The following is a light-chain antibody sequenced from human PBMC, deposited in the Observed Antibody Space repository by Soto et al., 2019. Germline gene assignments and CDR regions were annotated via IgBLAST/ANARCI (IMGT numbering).Light chain of an antibody. Sequence: QSALTQPASVSGSPGQSITISCTGTSSDVGGYDYVSWYQQHPGKAPKLMIYDVSNRPSGVSDRFSGSKSDNTASLTFSGLQAEDEADYYCSSFTSSITLVFGGGTKVTVL. CDR2: DVS. J-gene: IGLJ2*01. CDR3: SSFTSSITLV. V-gene: IGLV2-14*03. CDR1: SSDVGGYDY.